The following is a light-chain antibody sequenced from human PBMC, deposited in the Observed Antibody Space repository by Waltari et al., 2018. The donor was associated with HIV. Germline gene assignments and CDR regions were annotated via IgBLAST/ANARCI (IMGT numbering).Light chain of an antibody. Sequence: DIQMTQSPSTLSTSVGDTITITCRASQTVSNWLAWYQQRSGKAPKLLIYKASTLESGVPSRFSGSGSGTEFTLTISSLQPDDFATYYCQQYSSYSWTFGQGTKVEI. CDR1: QTVSNW. J-gene: IGKJ1*01. V-gene: IGKV1-5*03. CDR3: QQYSSYSWT. CDR2: KAS.